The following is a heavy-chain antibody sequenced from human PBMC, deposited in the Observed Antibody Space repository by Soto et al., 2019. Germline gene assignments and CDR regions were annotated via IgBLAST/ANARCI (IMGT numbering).Heavy chain of an antibody. CDR3: ARERGEEYYYDSSGYYYFDY. CDR2: INSDGSST. Sequence: GGSLRLSCAASGFTFSSYWMHWVRQAPGKGLVWVSRINSDGSSTSYADSVKGRFTISRDNAKNTLYLQMNSLRAEDTAVYYCARERGEEYYYDSSGYYYFDYWGQGTLVTVSS. CDR1: GFTFSSYW. D-gene: IGHD3-22*01. V-gene: IGHV3-74*01. J-gene: IGHJ4*02.